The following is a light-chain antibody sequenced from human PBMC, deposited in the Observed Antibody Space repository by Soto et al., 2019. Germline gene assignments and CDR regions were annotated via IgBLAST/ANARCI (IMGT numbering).Light chain of an antibody. CDR2: EGS. V-gene: IGLV2-23*03. J-gene: IGLJ3*02. CDR3: CSYAGSRTFV. CDR1: SSDVGSYNL. Sequence: QSVLTQPASVSGSPGQSITISCTGTSSDVGSYNLVSWYQQHPGKAPKLMIYEGSARPSGISNRFSGSKSGDTASLTISRLQAEDEAHYYCCSYAGSRTFVFGGGTKLTVL.